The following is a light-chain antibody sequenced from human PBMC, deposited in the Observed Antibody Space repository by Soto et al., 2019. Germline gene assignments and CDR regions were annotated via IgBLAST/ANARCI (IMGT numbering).Light chain of an antibody. CDR3: HQYASSSRT. Sequence: EIVLTQSPGTLSLSPGERATLSCRASQSFSSNYLAWYQQKPGQAPRLLISGASSRAPGIPDRFSGSGSGTDFTLTISRLEPEDFAVYYCHQYASSSRTFGQGTKVEIK. CDR1: QSFSSNY. V-gene: IGKV3-20*01. CDR2: GAS. J-gene: IGKJ1*01.